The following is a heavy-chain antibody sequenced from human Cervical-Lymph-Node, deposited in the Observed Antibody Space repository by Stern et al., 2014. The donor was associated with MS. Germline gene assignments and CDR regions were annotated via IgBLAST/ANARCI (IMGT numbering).Heavy chain of an antibody. D-gene: IGHD4-11*01. CDR2: IRHDGGNQ. V-gene: IGHV3-33*01. Sequence: QVQLVESGGGVVQPGRSLKLSCAVSGVTFRNFGMHWVRQAPGKGLEWLGVIRHDGGNQYYADSVKGRVTISRDNSKDTLYLQMNSLRAEDTAVYYCGRDKYSKDYYYYGVDVWGQGTAVTVSS. CDR3: GRDKYSKDYYYYGVDV. J-gene: IGHJ6*02. CDR1: GVTFRNFG.